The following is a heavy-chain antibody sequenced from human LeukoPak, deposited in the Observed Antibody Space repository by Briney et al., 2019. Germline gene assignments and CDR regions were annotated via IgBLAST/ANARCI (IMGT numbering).Heavy chain of an antibody. CDR3: ASPGLRYFDWLLSFDY. V-gene: IGHV5-10-1*01. CDR1: GYSFTNYW. J-gene: IGHJ4*02. CDR2: IDPSDSYN. D-gene: IGHD3-9*01. Sequence: GESLRISCRGSGYSFTNYWISWVRQMPGKGLEWMGRIDPSDSYNNYSPSFQGHVTISADKSISTAYLQWSSLKASDTAMYYCASPGLRYFDWLLSFDYWGQGTLVTVSS.